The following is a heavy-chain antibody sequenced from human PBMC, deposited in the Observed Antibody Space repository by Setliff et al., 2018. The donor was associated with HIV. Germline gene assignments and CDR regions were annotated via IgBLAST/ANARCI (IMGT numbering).Heavy chain of an antibody. CDR1: GYTFTSYY. Sequence: GASVKVSCKASGYTFTSYYVHFVRQAPGQGPEWMGIINPNGGSTTYAPKFQGRVTMTRDTSTSTVYVELSSLRSEDTAVYYCARGGSSGSYWGQGTLVTVSS. CDR3: ARGGSSGSY. CDR2: INPNGGST. J-gene: IGHJ4*02. D-gene: IGHD3-22*01. V-gene: IGHV1-46*01.